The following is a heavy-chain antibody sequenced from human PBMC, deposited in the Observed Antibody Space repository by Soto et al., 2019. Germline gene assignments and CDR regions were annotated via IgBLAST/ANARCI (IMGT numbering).Heavy chain of an antibody. CDR3: ARMEIVVVVAATLGYWFDP. CDR2: IYYSGST. V-gene: IGHV4-59*08. CDR1: GGSISSYY. Sequence: QVQLQESGPGLVKPSETLSLTCTVSGGSISSYYWSWIRQPPGKGLEWIGYIYYSGSTNYNPSLKSRVTISVDTSKNQFSLKLSSVTAADTAVYYCARMEIVVVVAATLGYWFDPWGQGNLVTVSS. J-gene: IGHJ5*02. D-gene: IGHD2-15*01.